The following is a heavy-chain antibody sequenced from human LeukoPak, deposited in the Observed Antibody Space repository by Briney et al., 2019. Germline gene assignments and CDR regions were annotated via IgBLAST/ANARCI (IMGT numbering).Heavy chain of an antibody. CDR1: GGSVSSGSYY. Sequence: SETLSLTCTVSGGSVSSGSYYWSWIRQPPGKGLAWIGYIYYSGSTNYNPSLKSRVTISVDTSQNQFSLKLSSVTAADTAVYYCARDRPGIAAAGGVDWGQGTLVTVSS. J-gene: IGHJ4*02. V-gene: IGHV4-61*01. CDR2: IYYSGST. D-gene: IGHD6-13*01. CDR3: ARDRPGIAAAGGVD.